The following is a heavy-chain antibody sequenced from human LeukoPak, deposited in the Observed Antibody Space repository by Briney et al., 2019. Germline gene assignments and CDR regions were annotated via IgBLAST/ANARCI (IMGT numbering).Heavy chain of an antibody. CDR1: GFSFSDYW. J-gene: IGHJ4*02. Sequence: GGSLRLSCAASGFSFSDYWMNWVRQAPGKGLEWVANMKEDGSEKYCVDCVKGRFTISRDNAKNSLYLQMDSLRAEDTAVYYCARGPNYGSRSDFFDFWGQGTLVTVSS. V-gene: IGHV3-7*03. D-gene: IGHD3-10*01. CDR3: ARGPNYGSRSDFFDF. CDR2: MKEDGSEK.